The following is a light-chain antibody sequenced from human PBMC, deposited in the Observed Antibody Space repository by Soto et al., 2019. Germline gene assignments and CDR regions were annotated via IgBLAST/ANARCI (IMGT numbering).Light chain of an antibody. CDR1: QGISNY. CDR2: AAS. Sequence: QMTQSPSSLSASLGDRVTMTWRASQGISNYLAWFQQKPGKAPKLLIYAASSLQSGVPSRFSGSGYGTDFNLTISSLQTEDFATYYCQQSYSSPPTFGQGTKVDIK. V-gene: IGKV1-39*01. J-gene: IGKJ1*01. CDR3: QQSYSSPPT.